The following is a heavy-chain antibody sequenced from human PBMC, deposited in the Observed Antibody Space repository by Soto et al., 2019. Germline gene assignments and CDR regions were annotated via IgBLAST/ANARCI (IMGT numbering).Heavy chain of an antibody. J-gene: IGHJ6*02. CDR2: IIPIFGTA. V-gene: IGHV1-69*06. Sequence: QVQLVQSGAEVKKPGSSVKVSCKASGGTFSSYAISWVRQAPGLGLEWMGGIIPIFGTANYAQKFQGRVTITADKSTSTAYMELSSLRSEDTAVYYCAIGWQCCPPLYCGMDVWGQGTTVTVSS. CDR3: AIGWQCCPPLYCGMDV. CDR1: GGTFSSYA. D-gene: IGHD6-19*01.